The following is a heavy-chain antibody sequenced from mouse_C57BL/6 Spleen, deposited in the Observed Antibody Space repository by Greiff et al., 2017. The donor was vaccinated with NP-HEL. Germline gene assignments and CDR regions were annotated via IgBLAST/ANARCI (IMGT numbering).Heavy chain of an antibody. Sequence: EVQLQQSGPELVKPGASVKIPCKASGYTFTDYNMDWVKQSHGKSLEWIGDINPNNGGTIYNQKFKGKATLTVDKSSSTTYMELRSLRSEDTAVYYSERYGIYGSRPSGYAMDYWGQGTSVTVSS. V-gene: IGHV1-18*01. CDR3: ERYGIYGSRPSGYAMDY. CDR1: GYTFTDYN. J-gene: IGHJ4*01. CDR2: INPNNGGT. D-gene: IGHD1-1*01.